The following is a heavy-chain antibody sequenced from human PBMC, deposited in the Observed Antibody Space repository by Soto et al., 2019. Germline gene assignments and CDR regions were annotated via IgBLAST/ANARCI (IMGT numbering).Heavy chain of an antibody. Sequence: GGSLRLSCAASGFTFSSYGMHWVRQAPGKGLEWVAVIWYDGSNKYYADSEKGRFTISRDNSKNTLYLQMNSLRAEDTAVYYCARDIAGLHLGELSSDAFDIWGQGTMVTVSS. CDR2: IWYDGSNK. J-gene: IGHJ3*02. D-gene: IGHD3-16*02. CDR3: ARDIAGLHLGELSSDAFDI. V-gene: IGHV3-33*01. CDR1: GFTFSSYG.